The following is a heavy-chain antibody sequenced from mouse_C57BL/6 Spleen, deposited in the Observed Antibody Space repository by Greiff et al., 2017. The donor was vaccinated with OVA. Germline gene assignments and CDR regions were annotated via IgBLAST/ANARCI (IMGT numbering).Heavy chain of an antibody. CDR1: GFTFSDYG. J-gene: IGHJ1*01. D-gene: IGHD2-1*01. CDR2: ISSGSSTI. CDR3: ARYGNRAWYFAV. V-gene: IGHV5-17*01. Sequence: EVQVVESGGGLVKPGGSLKISCAASGFTFSDYGMHWVRQAPEKGLEWVAYISSGSSTIKYADTVKGRFTMSRDNAKNTLFLQLTSLRSEDSAMYYCARYGNRAWYFAVWGPGTPVTVSS.